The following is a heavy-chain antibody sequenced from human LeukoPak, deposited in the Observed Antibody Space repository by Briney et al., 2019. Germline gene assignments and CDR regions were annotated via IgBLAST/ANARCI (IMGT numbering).Heavy chain of an antibody. D-gene: IGHD3-3*01. CDR3: ARHGPLYDIWSAQFYFDY. Sequence: PSETLSLTCTVSGGSISSYYWSWIRQPPGKGLEWIGYIYYSGSTNYNPSLKSRVTISVDTSKNQFSLNLSSVTAADTALYYCARHGPLYDIWSAQFYFDYWGQGTLVAVSS. CDR2: IYYSGST. CDR1: GGSISSYY. J-gene: IGHJ4*02. V-gene: IGHV4-59*08.